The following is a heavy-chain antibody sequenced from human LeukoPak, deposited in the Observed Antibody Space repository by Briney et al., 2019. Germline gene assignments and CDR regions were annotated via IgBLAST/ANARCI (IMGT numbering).Heavy chain of an antibody. CDR3: ARRGSGNFDY. Sequence: SETLSLTCTVSGGSISSYYWSWIRQPPGKGLEWIGSIYYSGSTYYNPSLKSRVTISVDTSKNQFSLKLSSVTAADTAVYYCARRGSGNFDYWGQGTLVTVSS. D-gene: IGHD1-26*01. V-gene: IGHV4-39*01. CDR1: GGSISSYY. CDR2: IYYSGST. J-gene: IGHJ4*02.